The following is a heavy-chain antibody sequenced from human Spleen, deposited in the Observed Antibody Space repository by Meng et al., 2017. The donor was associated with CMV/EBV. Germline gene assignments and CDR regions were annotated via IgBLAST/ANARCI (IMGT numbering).Heavy chain of an antibody. J-gene: IGHJ4*02. Sequence: GGSLRLSCTASGFNFDEFAVSWVRQAPGKGLEWVGFIRSNVYGGTTEYAASVKGRFTISRDDSKAIAYLQMDNLKAEDTAVYYCTREDYKWDDLISLNDYWGQGTLVTVSS. V-gene: IGHV3-49*04. CDR1: GFNFDEFA. CDR2: IRSNVYGGTT. CDR3: TREDYKWDDLISLNDY. D-gene: IGHD1-20*01.